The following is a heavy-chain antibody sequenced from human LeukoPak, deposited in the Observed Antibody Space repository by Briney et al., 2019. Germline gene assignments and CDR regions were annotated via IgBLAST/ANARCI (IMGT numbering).Heavy chain of an antibody. CDR2: ISAYNGNT. CDR3: ARHRRSIVGATTWFDP. D-gene: IGHD1-26*01. Sequence: GASVKVSCKASGYTFTSYGISWVRQAPGQGLEWMGWISAYNGNTNYAQKLQGRVTMTTDTPTSTAYMELRSLRSDDTAVYYCARHRRSIVGATTWFDPWGQGTLVTVSS. J-gene: IGHJ5*02. CDR1: GYTFTSYG. V-gene: IGHV1-18*01.